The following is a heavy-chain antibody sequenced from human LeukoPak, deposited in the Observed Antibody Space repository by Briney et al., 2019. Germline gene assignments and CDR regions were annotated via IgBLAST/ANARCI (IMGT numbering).Heavy chain of an antibody. D-gene: IGHD3-3*01. CDR1: GGSISSSSYY. CDR2: IYYSGST. V-gene: IGHV4-39*01. Sequence: PSETLSLTCTVSGGSISSSSYYWGWIRQPPGKGLEWIGRIYYSGSTYYNPSLKSRVTISVDTSKNQFSLKLSSVTAADTAVYYCARCHVLRFLEWLSDYYYYMDVWGKGTTVTVSS. CDR3: ARCHVLRFLEWLSDYYYYMDV. J-gene: IGHJ6*03.